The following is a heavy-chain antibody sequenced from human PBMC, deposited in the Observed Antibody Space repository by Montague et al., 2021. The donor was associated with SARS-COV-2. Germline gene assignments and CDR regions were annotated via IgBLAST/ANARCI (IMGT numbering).Heavy chain of an antibody. V-gene: IGHV4-61*01. J-gene: IGHJ6*02. D-gene: IGHD3-3*01. CDR3: ARDPWRITIFGVVTRYGMDV. CDR2: IYYSGST. CDR1: GGSVSSGSYY. Sequence: SETLSLTCTVSGGSVSSGSYYWSWIRQPPGKGLEWIGYIYYSGSTNYHSSLKSRVTISVDTSKNQFSLKLSSVTAADTAVYYCARDPWRITIFGVVTRYGMDVWGQGTTVTVSS.